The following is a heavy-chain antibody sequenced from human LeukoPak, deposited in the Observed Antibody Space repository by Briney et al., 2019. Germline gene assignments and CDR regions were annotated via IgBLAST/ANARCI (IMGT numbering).Heavy chain of an antibody. CDR2: INHSGST. D-gene: IGHD3-10*01. CDR3: ARGFNGRGPTN. V-gene: IGHV4-34*01. J-gene: IGHJ4*02. Sequence: SSETLSLTCAVYGGSISGYYWSWIRQPPGKGLEWIGEINHSGSTKYNPSLKSRVTVSVDPSKNQFSLKVTSVTAADTAVYCCARGFNGRGPTNWGQGTLVTVSS. CDR1: GGSISGYY.